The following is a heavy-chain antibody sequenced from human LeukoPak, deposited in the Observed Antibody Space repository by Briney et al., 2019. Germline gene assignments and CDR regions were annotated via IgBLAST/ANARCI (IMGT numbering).Heavy chain of an antibody. D-gene: IGHD6-13*01. V-gene: IGHV3-23*01. J-gene: IGHJ4*02. CDR1: GFTFSSYA. Sequence: GGSLRLSCAASGFTFSSYAMSWVRQAPGKGLEWVSAISGSGGSTYYAGSVKGRFTISRDNSKDTLYLQVNSLRAEDTAVYYCAKGRYVAAAAIDYWGQGTLVTVSS. CDR2: ISGSGGST. CDR3: AKGRYVAAAAIDY.